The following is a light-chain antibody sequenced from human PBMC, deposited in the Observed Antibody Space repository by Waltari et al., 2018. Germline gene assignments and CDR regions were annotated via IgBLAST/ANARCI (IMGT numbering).Light chain of an antibody. CDR1: TSDIVSYNY. V-gene: IGLV2-11*01. CDR3: CSYAGFYSYYV. Sequence: SALPQPRSVSGSPGQSATIPSSGTTSDIVSYNYVSWYQHHPGKAPRLMIYDVTKRPSGVPARFSGSKSGNTASLTISGLQAEDEADYYCCSYAGFYSYYVFGTGTKATVL. J-gene: IGLJ1*01. CDR2: DVT.